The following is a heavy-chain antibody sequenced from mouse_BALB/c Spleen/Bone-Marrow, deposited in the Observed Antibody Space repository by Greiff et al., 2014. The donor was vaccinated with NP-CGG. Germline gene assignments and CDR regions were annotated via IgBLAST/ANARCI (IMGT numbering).Heavy chain of an antibody. CDR2: IYPGDGDT. CDR3: ARVRNWADY. CDR1: GYASSSYW. D-gene: IGHD4-1*01. J-gene: IGHJ2*01. Sequence: QVQLQQPGAELVRPGSSVKISCKASGYASSSYWMNWVKQRPGQGLEWIGQIYPGDGDTNYNGKFKGKATLTADKSSSTAYMQLSSLTSEDSAVYFCARVRNWADYWGQGTTLTVSS. V-gene: IGHV1-80*01.